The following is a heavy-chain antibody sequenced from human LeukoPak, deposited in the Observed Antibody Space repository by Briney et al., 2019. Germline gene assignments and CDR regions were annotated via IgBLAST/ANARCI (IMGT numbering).Heavy chain of an antibody. CDR2: IDTDGSIT. CDR1: GYTFSSYW. CDR3: ARDGGSGSLGAFDI. Sequence: GGSLRLSCAASGYTFSSYWMHWVRQAPGKGLVWVSRIDTDGSITSYADSVKGRFTFSRDNAKNTLYLQMNSLRAEDTAVYYCARDGGSGSLGAFDIWGQGTTVTVSS. V-gene: IGHV3-74*01. J-gene: IGHJ3*02. D-gene: IGHD6-19*01.